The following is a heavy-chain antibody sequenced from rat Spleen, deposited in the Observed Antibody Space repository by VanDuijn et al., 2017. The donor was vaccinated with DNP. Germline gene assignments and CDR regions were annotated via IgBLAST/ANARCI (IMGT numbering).Heavy chain of an antibody. D-gene: IGHD1-4*01. V-gene: IGHV5-7*01. CDR1: GFTFSNCN. CDR3: AKGTGGFAH. Sequence: EVQLVESGGGLVQPGRSLKLSCAASGFTFSNCNMAWVRQAPKKGLEWVATISYDGSSTYYRDSVKGRFTISRANAENTVYLQMNSLRSEDTATYFCAKGTGGFAHWGQGTLVTVSS. J-gene: IGHJ3*01. CDR2: ISYDGSST.